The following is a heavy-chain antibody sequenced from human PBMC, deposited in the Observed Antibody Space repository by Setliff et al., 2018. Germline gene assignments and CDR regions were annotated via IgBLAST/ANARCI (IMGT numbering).Heavy chain of an antibody. D-gene: IGHD3-22*01. J-gene: IGHJ6*03. CDR1: GFTFSSYW. V-gene: IGHV3-7*01. CDR3: ARLALTGYDSSGYYYALDYYYYMDV. Sequence: PGGSLRLSCATSGFTFSSYWMSWVRQAQGKGLEWVANIKQDGSEKYYVDSVKGRFTSSRDNAKNSLFLQMNSLRAEDTAVYYCARLALTGYDSSGYYYALDYYYYMDVWGKGTTVTSP. CDR2: IKQDGSEK.